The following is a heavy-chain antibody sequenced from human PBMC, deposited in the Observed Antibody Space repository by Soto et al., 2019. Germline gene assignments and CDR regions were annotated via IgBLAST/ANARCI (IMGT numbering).Heavy chain of an antibody. CDR2: INPSGGST. Sequence: QVQLVQSGAEVKKPGASVKVSCKASGYTFTSYYMHWVRQAPGQGLEWMGIINPSGGSTSYAQKFQGRVTMTRDTSTSTVYMELSSLRSEDTAVYYCARAQSPYYDFWSGYYFAFDIWGQGTMVTVSS. CDR3: ARAQSPYYDFWSGYYFAFDI. CDR1: GYTFTSYY. D-gene: IGHD3-3*01. V-gene: IGHV1-46*03. J-gene: IGHJ3*02.